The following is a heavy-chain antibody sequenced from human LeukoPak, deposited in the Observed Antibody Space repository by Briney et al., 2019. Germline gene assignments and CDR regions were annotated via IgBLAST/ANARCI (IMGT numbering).Heavy chain of an antibody. J-gene: IGHJ4*02. CDR1: GGSISSSSYY. V-gene: IGHV4-39*07. D-gene: IGHD3-22*01. Sequence: SETLSLTCTVSGGSISSSSYYWGWIRQPPGKGLEWIGSIYYSGSTYYNPSLKSRVTISVDTSKNQFSLKLSSVTAADTAVYYCARDQRIWGRYYDSSGFGFDYWGQGTLVTVSS. CDR2: IYYSGST. CDR3: ARDQRIWGRYYDSSGFGFDY.